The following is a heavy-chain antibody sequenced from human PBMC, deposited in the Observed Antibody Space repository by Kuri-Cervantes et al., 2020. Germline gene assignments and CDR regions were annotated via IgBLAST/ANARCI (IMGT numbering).Heavy chain of an antibody. J-gene: IGHJ5*02. CDR2: IYYSGST. V-gene: IGHV4-39*07. CDR1: GGSISDSNYN. D-gene: IGHD5-12*01. CDR3: ARESGYDPGDNWFDP. Sequence: SETLSLTCTVSGGSISDSNYNWAWIRQPPGKGLEWIGSIYYSGSTYYNPSLRSRVTISVDTSKNQFSLKLSSVTAADTAVYYCARESGYDPGDNWFDPWGQGTLVTVSS.